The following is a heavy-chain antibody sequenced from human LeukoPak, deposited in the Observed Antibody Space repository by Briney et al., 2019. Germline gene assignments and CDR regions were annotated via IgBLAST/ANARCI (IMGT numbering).Heavy chain of an antibody. J-gene: IGHJ4*02. CDR1: GFTFSSYS. CDR2: ISSSSSYI. CDR3: AREIWSYRSFFDY. D-gene: IGHD1-26*01. V-gene: IGHV3-21*04. Sequence: PGGSLRLSCAASGFTFSSYSMNWVRQAPGKGLEWVSSISSSSSYIYYADSVKGRFTISRDNAKNSLYLQMNSLRAEDTAVYYCAREIWSYRSFFDYWGQGILVTVSS.